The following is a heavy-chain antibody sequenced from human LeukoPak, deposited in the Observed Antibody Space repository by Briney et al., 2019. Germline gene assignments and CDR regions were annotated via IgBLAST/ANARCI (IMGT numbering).Heavy chain of an antibody. Sequence: GGSLRLSCAASGFTFDDYGMSWVRQAPGKGLEWVSGIIWSGGSTGYADSVKGRFTISRDNAKNSLYLQMNSLRAEDTAVYYCARARGIAVAGRYYYYYYYMDVWGKGTTVTVSS. CDR1: GFTFDDYG. D-gene: IGHD6-19*01. CDR3: ARARGIAVAGRYYYYYYYMDV. CDR2: IIWSGGST. J-gene: IGHJ6*03. V-gene: IGHV3-20*04.